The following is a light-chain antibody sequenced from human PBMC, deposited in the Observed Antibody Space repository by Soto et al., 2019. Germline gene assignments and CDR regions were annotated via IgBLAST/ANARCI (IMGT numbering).Light chain of an antibody. Sequence: DILMTQSPATLSASLGDRVTISCRASQSISSTLAWYQQKPGKAPKLLIYAASTLDTGIPARFSGSGSGTEFTLTISSLQPDDFAAYYCQQYNSYSGLTFGEGTKLDIK. CDR1: QSISST. CDR2: AAS. CDR3: QQYNSYSGLT. J-gene: IGKJ4*01. V-gene: IGKV1-5*01.